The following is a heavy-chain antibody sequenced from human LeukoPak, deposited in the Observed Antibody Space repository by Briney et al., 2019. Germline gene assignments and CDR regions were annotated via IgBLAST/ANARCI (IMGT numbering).Heavy chain of an antibody. CDR2: IFHSVNT. CDR3: ARGAYYMDV. Sequence: SETLSLTCDVSGVSIKSNSWWSWVRQTPGKGLEWIGEIFHSVNTDYNPSLKSRVTISVDTSRNHFSLNLTSVTAADTAVYYCARGAYYMDVWGVGTTVTVSS. V-gene: IGHV4-4*02. J-gene: IGHJ6*03. CDR1: GVSIKSNSW.